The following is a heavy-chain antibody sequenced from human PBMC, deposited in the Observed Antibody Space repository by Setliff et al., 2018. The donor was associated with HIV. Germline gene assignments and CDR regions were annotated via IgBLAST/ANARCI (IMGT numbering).Heavy chain of an antibody. CDR3: ARGRYSGSYFLFDF. V-gene: IGHV1-8*02. CDR2: MNPNSGNT. Sequence: ASVKVSCKASGYTFSSYDINWVRQATGQGLEWMGWMNPNSGNTGYAQKFQGRVTMTRDTSISTAYMELSRLRSDDTALYYCARGRYSGSYFLFDFWGQGTLVTVSS. D-gene: IGHD1-26*01. J-gene: IGHJ4*02. CDR1: GYTFSSYD.